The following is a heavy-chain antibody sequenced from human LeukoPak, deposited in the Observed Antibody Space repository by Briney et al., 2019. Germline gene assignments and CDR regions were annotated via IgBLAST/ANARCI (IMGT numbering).Heavy chain of an antibody. CDR1: GFSFRSFW. CDR3: ARDSPAGTSWRSEPTFDY. CDR2: IKEEGRTT. D-gene: IGHD2-2*01. V-gene: IGHV3-7*04. J-gene: IGHJ4*02. Sequence: QPGGSLRLSCAASGFSFRSFWMSWVRQAPGKGLEWVADIKEEGRTTYYVDSVKGRFTISRDNAKNTLYLQMNSLRAEDTAVHYCARDSPAGTSWRSEPTFDYWGQGTLVTVTS.